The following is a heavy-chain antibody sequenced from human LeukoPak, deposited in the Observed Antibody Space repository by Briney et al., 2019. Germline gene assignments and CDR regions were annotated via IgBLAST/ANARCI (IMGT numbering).Heavy chain of an antibody. D-gene: IGHD4-23*01. CDR2: IYYSGST. J-gene: IGHJ5*02. Sequence: SETLSLTCTVSGGSISSYYWSWIRQPPGKGLEWIGYIYYSGSTNYNPSLKSRVTISVDTSKNQFSLKLSSVTAADTAVYYCARAQSGKGVDPWGQGTLVTVSS. CDR3: ARAQSGKGVDP. V-gene: IGHV4-59*01. CDR1: GGSISSYY.